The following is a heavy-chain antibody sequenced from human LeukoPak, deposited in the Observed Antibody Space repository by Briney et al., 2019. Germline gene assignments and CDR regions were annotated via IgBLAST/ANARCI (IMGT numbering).Heavy chain of an antibody. J-gene: IGHJ4*02. CDR3: ARASIDIVLMVYAANWAHFGY. Sequence: SETLSLTCTVSGYSISSGYYWGWIRQPPGKGLEWIGSIYHSGSTYYNPSLKSRVTISVDTSKNQFSLKLSSVTAADTAVYYCARASIDIVLMVYAANWAHFGYWGQGTLVTVSS. V-gene: IGHV4-38-2*02. CDR2: IYHSGST. D-gene: IGHD2-8*01. CDR1: GYSISSGYY.